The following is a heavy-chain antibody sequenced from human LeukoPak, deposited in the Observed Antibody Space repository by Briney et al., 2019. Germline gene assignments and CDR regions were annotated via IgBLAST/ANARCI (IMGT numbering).Heavy chain of an antibody. D-gene: IGHD3-10*01. CDR3: ARAYYGSGSFDY. J-gene: IGHJ4*02. V-gene: IGHV4-34*01. CDR2: INHSGST. CDR1: GGSSSGYY. Sequence: PSETLSLTCAVYGGSSSGYYWSWIRQPPGKGLEWIGEINHSGSTNYNPSLKSRVTISVDTSKNQFSLKLSSVTAADTAVYYCARAYYGSGSFDYWGQGTLVTVSS.